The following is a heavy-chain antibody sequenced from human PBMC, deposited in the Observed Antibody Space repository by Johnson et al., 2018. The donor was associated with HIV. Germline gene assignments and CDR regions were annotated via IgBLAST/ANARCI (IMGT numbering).Heavy chain of an antibody. CDR1: EFTVSSNY. CDR3: ARGTTGQYHYDAFDI. J-gene: IGHJ3*02. CDR2: ISSSDSTI. Sequence: QVQLVESGGGLIQPGGSLRLSCAASEFTVSSNYMSWVRQAPGKGLEWVSYISSSDSTIYYADSVKGRFTISRDNAKNSLYLQMNSLRAEDTAVYYCARGTTGQYHYDAFDIWGQGTMVTVSS. D-gene: IGHD1-14*01. V-gene: IGHV3-11*04.